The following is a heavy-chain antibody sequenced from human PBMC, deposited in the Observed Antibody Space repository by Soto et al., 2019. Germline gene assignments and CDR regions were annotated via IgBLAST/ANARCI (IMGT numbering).Heavy chain of an antibody. CDR3: ARHPWDQLLYVGWFDP. Sequence: TSETLSLTCTVSGGSISSGGYYWSWIRQHPGKGLEWIGYIYYSGSTYYNPSLKSRVTISVDTSKNQFSLKLSSVTAADTAVYYCARHPWDQLLYVGWFDPWGQGTLVTVSS. J-gene: IGHJ5*02. CDR2: IYYSGST. D-gene: IGHD2-2*02. V-gene: IGHV4-31*03. CDR1: GGSISSGGYY.